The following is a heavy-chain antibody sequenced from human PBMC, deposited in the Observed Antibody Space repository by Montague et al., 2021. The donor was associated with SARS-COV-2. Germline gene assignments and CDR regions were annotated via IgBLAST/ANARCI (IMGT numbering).Heavy chain of an antibody. D-gene: IGHD3-3*01. CDR3: ARGQVTIFAVLIMLPAAGAIDV. J-gene: IGHJ3*01. V-gene: IGHV4-34*01. Sequence: SETLSLTCAVSGVADSRRNSAGFPYALHTPLEFVCGLHHGGSSNYNPSLKNRVTISVDKSKNQISLKLTSVTAADTATYYCARGQVTIFAVLIMLPAAGAIDVWGQGTTVTV. CDR1: GVADSRRN. CDR2: LHHGGSS.